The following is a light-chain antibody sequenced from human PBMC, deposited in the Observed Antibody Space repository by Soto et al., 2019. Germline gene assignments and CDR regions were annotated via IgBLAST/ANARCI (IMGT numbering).Light chain of an antibody. CDR1: QSVSSSY. CDR2: GAS. V-gene: IGKV3-20*01. CDR3: QQYGSSPTWT. J-gene: IGKJ1*01. Sequence: EIVLTQSPGTLSLSPGVRATLSCRASQSVSSSYLAWYQQKPGQAPRLLIYGASSRATGIPDRFSGSGSGTDFTLTISRLEPEDFVVYYCQQYGSSPTWTFGQGTKVEIK.